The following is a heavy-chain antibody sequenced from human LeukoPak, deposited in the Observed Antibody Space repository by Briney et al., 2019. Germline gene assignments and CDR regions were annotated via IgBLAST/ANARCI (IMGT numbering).Heavy chain of an antibody. J-gene: IGHJ4*02. V-gene: IGHV7-4-1*02. CDR3: ARGGCSSTSCYAGY. CDR2: INTNTGNP. Sequence: ASVKVSCKASGYTFTSYAMNWVRQAPGQGLEWMGWINTNTGNPTYAQGFTGRFVFSSDTSVSTAYLQISSLKAEDTAVYYCARGGCSSTSCYAGYWGQGTLVTVSS. CDR1: GYTFTSYA. D-gene: IGHD2-2*01.